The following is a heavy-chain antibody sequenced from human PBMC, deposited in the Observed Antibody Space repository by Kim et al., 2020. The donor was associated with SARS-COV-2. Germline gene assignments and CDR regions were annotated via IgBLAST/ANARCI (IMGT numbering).Heavy chain of an antibody. V-gene: IGHV3-7*03. CDR1: GFTFSSYW. J-gene: IGHJ4*02. D-gene: IGHD1-26*01. CDR3: ARERSGSGHPFDY. CDR2: IKQDGSEK. Sequence: GGSLRLSCAASGFTFSSYWMSWVRQAPGKGLEWVANIKQDGSEKYYVDSVKGRFTISRDNAKNSLYLQINSLRAEDTAVYYCARERSGSGHPFDYWGQGTLVTVSS.